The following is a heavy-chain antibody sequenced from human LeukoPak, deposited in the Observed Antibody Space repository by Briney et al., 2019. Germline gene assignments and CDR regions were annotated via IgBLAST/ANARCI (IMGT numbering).Heavy chain of an antibody. D-gene: IGHD3-10*01. V-gene: IGHV3-53*01. J-gene: IGHJ6*04. CDR3: AGHGSGSYRGPGHYYYYGMDV. Sequence: GGSLRLSCAASGFTVSSNYMSWVRQAPGKGLEWVSVIYSGGSTYYADSVKGGFTISRDNYKNTLYLQMNSLRAEERAVYYCAGHGSGSYRGPGHYYYYGMDVWGKGTTVTVSS. CDR1: GFTVSSNY. CDR2: IYSGGST.